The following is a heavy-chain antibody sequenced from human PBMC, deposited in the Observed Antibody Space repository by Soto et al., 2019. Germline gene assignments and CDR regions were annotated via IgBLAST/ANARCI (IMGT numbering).Heavy chain of an antibody. J-gene: IGHJ5*02. V-gene: IGHV3-23*01. Sequence: ASSLGLSCVVSGFTFKNYALGCVRQSPGKGLEWVSGITASGNSRYYAYSVKDRFTISRDNSRNTLFLQVDSLRGEDTGTYYWAKCFAVAGFYLESWGQGTVVTVSS. CDR2: ITASGNSR. CDR3: AKCFAVAGFYLES. CDR1: GFTFKNYA. D-gene: IGHD6-19*01.